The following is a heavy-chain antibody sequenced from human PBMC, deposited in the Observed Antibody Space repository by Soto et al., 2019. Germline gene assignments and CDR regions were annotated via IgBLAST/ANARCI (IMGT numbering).Heavy chain of an antibody. J-gene: IGHJ4*02. CDR1: GGSFSGYY. D-gene: IGHD3-10*01. CDR2: INHSGST. V-gene: IGHV4-34*01. CDR3: ARDTLWFGELLSQNYYFDY. Sequence: SETLSLTCAVYGGSFSGYYWSWIRQPPGKGLYWFGEINHSGSTNYYPSLKSRVTISVDTSKNHFSLKLSSVTAADTAVYFCARDTLWFGELLSQNYYFDYWGQGTLVTVSS.